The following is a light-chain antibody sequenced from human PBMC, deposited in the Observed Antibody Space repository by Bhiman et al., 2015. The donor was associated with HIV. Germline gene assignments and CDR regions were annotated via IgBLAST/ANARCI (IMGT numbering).Light chain of an antibody. V-gene: IGLV1-40*01. CDR2: GNT. CDR1: SSNIGAGYD. CDR3: QSYDGSLSGVV. Sequence: QSVLTQPPSVSGAPGQRVTISCTGISSNIGAGYDVHWYQQLPGTAPKLLIYGNTNRPSGVPDRFSGSKSGTSASLAITGLQAEDEADYYCQSYDGSLSGVVFGGGTKLTVL. J-gene: IGLJ2*01.